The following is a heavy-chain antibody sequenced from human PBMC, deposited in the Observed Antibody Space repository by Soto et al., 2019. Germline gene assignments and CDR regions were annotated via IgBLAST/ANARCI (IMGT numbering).Heavy chain of an antibody. V-gene: IGHV4-4*07. CDR2: IYTSVTT. J-gene: IGHJ4*02. Sequence: PSETLSLTCTVSGRAMSGYYWNWIRQPAGERLEWLGRIYTSVTTDFNPSLKGRVTMSVDTSKNQFSLKLTSVTAADTALYYWAREDYYDTGYYVVWGQGTQVTVSS. CDR1: GRAMSGYY. D-gene: IGHD3-9*01. CDR3: AREDYYDTGYYVV.